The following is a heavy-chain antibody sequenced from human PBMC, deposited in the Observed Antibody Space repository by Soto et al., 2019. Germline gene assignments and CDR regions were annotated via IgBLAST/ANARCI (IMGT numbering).Heavy chain of an antibody. CDR3: AKGIGWAEQWLAHDAFDI. J-gene: IGHJ3*02. Sequence: HPGGSLRLSCAASGFTFSSYAMSWVRQAPGKGLEWVSAISGSGGSTYYADSVKGRFTISRDNSKNTLYLQMNSLRAEDTAVYYCAKGIGWAEQWLAHDAFDIWGQGTMVTVSS. CDR2: ISGSGGST. V-gene: IGHV3-23*01. CDR1: GFTFSSYA. D-gene: IGHD6-19*01.